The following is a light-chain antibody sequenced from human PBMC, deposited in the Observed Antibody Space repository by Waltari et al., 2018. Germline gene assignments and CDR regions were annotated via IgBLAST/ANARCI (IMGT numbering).Light chain of an antibody. J-gene: IGKJ4*01. CDR2: DAS. CDR3: QQRSKWFT. V-gene: IGKV3-11*01. CDR1: QSVSSY. Sequence: EVELTQSPATLALSPGERATLSCRASQSVSSYLAWYQQKPGQAPRLLIYDASKRATGIPARFTGSGSGTHFTLTISSLEPEDFAVYYCQQRSKWFTFGGGTKVEIK.